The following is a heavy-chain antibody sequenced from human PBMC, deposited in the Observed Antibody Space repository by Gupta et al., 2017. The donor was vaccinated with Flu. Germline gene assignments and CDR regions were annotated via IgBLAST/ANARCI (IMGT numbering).Heavy chain of an antibody. CDR3: ARGLSYYDSSGYYSFDY. D-gene: IGHD3-22*01. J-gene: IGHJ4*02. CDR2: ISSSGSTI. Sequence: ELQLVASGGCLVQPGVSLSRSCPASAFTFRRYQLNWAVQPPGKGLEWVSYISSSGSTIYYADSVKGRFTISRDNAKNSLYLQMNSLRAEDTAVYYCARGLSYYDSSGYYSFDYWGQGTLVTVSS. CDR1: AFTFRRYQ. V-gene: IGHV3-48*03.